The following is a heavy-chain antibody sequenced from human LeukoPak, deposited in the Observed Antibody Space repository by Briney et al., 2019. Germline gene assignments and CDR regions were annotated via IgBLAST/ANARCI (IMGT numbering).Heavy chain of an antibody. D-gene: IGHD4/OR15-4a*01. V-gene: IGHV4-59*01. J-gene: IGHJ5*02. CDR2: IYYSGST. Sequence: PSETLSLTCTVSGGSIGSYYWSWIRQPPGKGLEWIGYIYYSGSTNYNPSLKSRVTISVDTSKNQFSLKLSSVTAADTAVYYCARGLPTNNWFDPWGQGTLVTVSS. CDR1: GGSIGSYY. CDR3: ARGLPTNNWFDP.